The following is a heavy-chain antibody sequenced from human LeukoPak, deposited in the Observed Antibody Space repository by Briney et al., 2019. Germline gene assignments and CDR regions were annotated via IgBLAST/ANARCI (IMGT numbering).Heavy chain of an antibody. D-gene: IGHD2-2*01. J-gene: IGHJ4*02. Sequence: ASVKVSCKASGYTFTGYYMHWVRQAPGQGLEWMGWINPNSGGTNYAQKFHGRVIMTRDTSISTAYMPLTRLRSDDTAVYYCAREVVVPAATRRFDYWGQGTLVTVSS. CDR1: GYTFTGYY. CDR3: AREVVVPAATRRFDY. V-gene: IGHV1-2*02. CDR2: INPNSGGT.